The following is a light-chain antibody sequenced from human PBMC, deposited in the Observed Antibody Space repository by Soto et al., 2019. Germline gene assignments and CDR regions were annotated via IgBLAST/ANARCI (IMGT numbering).Light chain of an antibody. J-gene: IGKJ1*01. CDR2: GAS. CDR3: QQYVSSVT. V-gene: IGKV3-20*01. Sequence: EIVLTQSPGSLSLSPGERATLSCRASQSVDSSFFAWYQQKPGQAPRLLIYGASNRAAGIPDRFSGRASATDFTLIITGLEHEDFAVYYCQQYVSSVTFGQGTKVEIK. CDR1: QSVDSSF.